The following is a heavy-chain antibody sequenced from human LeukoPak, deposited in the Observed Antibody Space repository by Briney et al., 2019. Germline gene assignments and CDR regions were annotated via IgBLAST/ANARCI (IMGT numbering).Heavy chain of an antibody. D-gene: IGHD1-26*01. V-gene: IGHV3-53*01. CDR2: IYSGGST. CDR3: ARETGSGSYRWGEAFDI. Sequence: PGGSLRLSCAASGFTVSSNYISWVRQAPGKGLELVSVIYSGGSTYYADSVKGRFTISRDNTKNTLYLQMNSLRAEDTAVYYCARETGSGSYRWGEAFDIWGQGTMVTVSS. CDR1: GFTVSSNY. J-gene: IGHJ3*02.